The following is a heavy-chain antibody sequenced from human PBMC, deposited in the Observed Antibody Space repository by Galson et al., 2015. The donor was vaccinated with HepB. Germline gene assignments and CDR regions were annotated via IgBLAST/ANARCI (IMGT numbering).Heavy chain of an antibody. CDR1: GYTFTSYA. CDR2: INAGNGNT. D-gene: IGHD4-17*01. CDR3: ARVGTVSYWYFDL. Sequence: SVKVSCKASGYTFTSYAMHWVRQAPGQRLEWMGWINAGNGNTKYSQKFQGRVTITRDTSASTAYMELSSLRSEDTAVYYCARVGTVSYWYFDLWGRGTLVTVSS. J-gene: IGHJ2*01. V-gene: IGHV1-3*01.